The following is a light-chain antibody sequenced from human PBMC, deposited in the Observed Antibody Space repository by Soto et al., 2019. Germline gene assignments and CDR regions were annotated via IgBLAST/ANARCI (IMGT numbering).Light chain of an antibody. J-gene: IGLJ1*01. CDR3: SSYAGSNNFPDV. V-gene: IGLV2-8*01. CDR2: EVT. CDR1: SSDVGGYNF. Sequence: QSVLTQPPSASGSLGHSVTISCTGTSSDVGGYNFVSWYQQHPGKAPKLMIYEVTKRPSGVPDHFSGSKSDNTASLTVSGLQAEDEADYYCSSYAGSNNFPDVFGTGTKLTVL.